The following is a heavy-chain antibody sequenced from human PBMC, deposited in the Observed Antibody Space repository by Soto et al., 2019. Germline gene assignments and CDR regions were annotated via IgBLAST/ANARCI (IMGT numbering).Heavy chain of an antibody. J-gene: IGHJ5*02. Sequence: PGGSLRLSCAASGFTFSSYAMSWARQAPGKGLEWVSAISVSGGSTYYADSVKGRFTISRDNSKNTLYLQMNSLRAEDTAVYYCAKDNLGGGTYSWFDPWGGFDPWGQGTLVTVSS. D-gene: IGHD2-21*01. V-gene: IGHV3-23*01. CDR3: AKDNLGGGTYSWFDPWGGFDP. CDR1: GFTFSSYA. CDR2: ISVSGGST.